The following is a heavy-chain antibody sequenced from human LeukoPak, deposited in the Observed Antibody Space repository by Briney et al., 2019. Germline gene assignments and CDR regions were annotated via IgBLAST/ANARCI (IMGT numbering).Heavy chain of an antibody. CDR3: ARQGYSSSWYPGVGFDY. CDR1: GGSISSSSYS. D-gene: IGHD6-13*01. CDR2: IYYSGST. V-gene: IGHV4-39*01. Sequence: SETLSLTCTVSGGSISSSSYSWGWIRQPPGKGLEWIGSIYYSGSTYYNPSLKSRVTISVDTSKNQFSLKLSSVTAADTAVYYCARQGYSSSWYPGVGFDYWGQGTLVTVSS. J-gene: IGHJ4*02.